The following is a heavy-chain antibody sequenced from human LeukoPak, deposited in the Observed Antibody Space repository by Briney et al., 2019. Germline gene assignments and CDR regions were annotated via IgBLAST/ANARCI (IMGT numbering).Heavy chain of an antibody. V-gene: IGHV2-70*11. J-gene: IGHJ4*02. CDR2: IDWDDDK. CDR1: GFSLSTSGMC. CDR3: ARIPNLLDSGVYYFDY. D-gene: IGHD1-26*01. Sequence: SGPALVKPTQTLTLTCTFSGFSLSTSGMCVSWIRQPPGKALEWLARIDWDDDKYYSTSLKTRLTISKDTSKNQVVLTMTNMDPVDTATYYCARIPNLLDSGVYYFDYWGQGTLVTVSS.